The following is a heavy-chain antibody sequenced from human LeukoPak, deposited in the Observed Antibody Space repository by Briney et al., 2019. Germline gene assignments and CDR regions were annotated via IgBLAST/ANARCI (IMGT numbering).Heavy chain of an antibody. CDR2: MNPNSGGT. CDR3: ARSRGRELLRGGAFDI. J-gene: IGHJ3*02. Sequence: ASVKVSCKASGYTFSGYYIHWVRQAPGQGPEWMGWMNPNSGGTNYAQKFQGRVTMTRDTSISTAYMELSRLRSDDTAVYYCARSRGRELLRGGAFDIWGQGTMVTVSS. CDR1: GYTFSGYY. V-gene: IGHV1-2*02. D-gene: IGHD1-26*01.